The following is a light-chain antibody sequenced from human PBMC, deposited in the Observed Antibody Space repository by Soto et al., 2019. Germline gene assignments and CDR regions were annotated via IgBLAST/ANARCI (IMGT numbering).Light chain of an antibody. CDR3: SSYTSSSIDYV. CDR1: SSDVGGYNY. J-gene: IGLJ1*01. CDR2: EVS. V-gene: IGLV2-14*01. Sequence: QSALTQPASVSGSPGQSITISCTGTSSDVGGYNYVSWYQQHPGKAPKLMIYEVSNRPSGVSNRFSGSKSGNTASLTLSGLQAEDEAEDYCSSYTSSSIDYVFGTGTKLTVL.